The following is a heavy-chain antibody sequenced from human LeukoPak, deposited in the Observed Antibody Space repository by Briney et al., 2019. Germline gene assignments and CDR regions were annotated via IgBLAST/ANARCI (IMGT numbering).Heavy chain of an antibody. CDR3: ARDKSSSGWHYFDF. D-gene: IGHD6-19*01. CDR2: IWYDGSNE. V-gene: IGHV3-33*01. Sequence: PGGSLRLSCAASGFTFSNYDMHWVRQAPGKGLEWVAVIWYDGSNEYYADSVKGRFTISRDNSKNTLYLQMNSLRAEDTAVYYCARDKSSSGWHYFDFWGQGTLVTASS. CDR1: GFTFSNYD. J-gene: IGHJ4*02.